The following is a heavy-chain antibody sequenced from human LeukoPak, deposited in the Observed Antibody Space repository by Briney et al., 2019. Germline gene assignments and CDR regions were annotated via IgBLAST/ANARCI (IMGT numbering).Heavy chain of an antibody. J-gene: IGHJ4*02. Sequence: GGSLRLSCTASGFTFSSYSMSWVRQAPGKGLEWVANIKRDGSEKYYVDSVKGRFTISRDNAENSLYLQMNSLGAEDTAVYYCARKGHNYLIYYFDYWGQGTLVTVSS. D-gene: IGHD1-1*01. CDR1: GFTFSSYS. CDR2: IKRDGSEK. CDR3: ARKGHNYLIYYFDY. V-gene: IGHV3-7*01.